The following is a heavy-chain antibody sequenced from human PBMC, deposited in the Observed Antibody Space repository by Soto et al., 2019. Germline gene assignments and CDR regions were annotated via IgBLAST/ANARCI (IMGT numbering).Heavy chain of an antibody. D-gene: IGHD5-12*01. CDR1: GGSISSYY. Sequence: QVQLQESGPGLVKPSETLSLTCTVSGGSISSYYWSWIRQPPGKGLEWIGYIYYSGSTNYNPSLKCRVTISVDTSKNQFSRKLSSVTAADTAVYYCAREGGRGYDPTPYGMDVWGQGTTVTVSS. V-gene: IGHV4-59*01. CDR3: AREGGRGYDPTPYGMDV. CDR2: IYYSGST. J-gene: IGHJ6*02.